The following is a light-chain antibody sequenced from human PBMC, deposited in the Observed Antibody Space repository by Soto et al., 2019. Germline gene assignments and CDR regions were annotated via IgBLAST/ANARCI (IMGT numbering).Light chain of an antibody. J-gene: IGKJ1*01. CDR2: QTS. CDR3: QQYNNWWT. CDR1: QYINTR. V-gene: IGKV3D-15*01. Sequence: EIVLTQSPSTLSSFPFDRFTLSCRASQYINTRLAWYQHRPGQSPRLLIYQTSLRAAGIPARFSGSGSGTEFTLTISSLQSEDFAVYYCQQYNNWWTFGQGTKVDIK.